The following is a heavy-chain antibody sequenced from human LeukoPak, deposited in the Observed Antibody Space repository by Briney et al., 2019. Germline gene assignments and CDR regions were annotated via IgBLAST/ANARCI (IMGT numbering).Heavy chain of an antibody. CDR2: IYWDDDK. CDR3: AHIGSWYYFDY. Sequence: SGPTLAKPTQTLTLTCTFSGFSLSTSAVGVGWIRQPPGKALEWLALIYWDDDKRYSPFLKSRLTITKDTSKNQVVLTMTNMDPVDTATYYCAHIGSWYYFDYWGQGTLVTVSS. CDR1: GFSLSTSAVG. J-gene: IGHJ4*02. V-gene: IGHV2-5*02. D-gene: IGHD6-19*01.